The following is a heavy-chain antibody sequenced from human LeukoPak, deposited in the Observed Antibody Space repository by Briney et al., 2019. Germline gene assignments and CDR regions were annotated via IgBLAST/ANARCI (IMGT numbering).Heavy chain of an antibody. CDR1: GFTFSDGW. Sequence: GGSLRLSCAASGFTFSDGWMNWVRQAPGKGLEWVANIKQDGSEKYYVDSVKGRFTISRDNSKNTLYLQMNSLRAEDTAVYYCAKGRSIAVAATSSDYWGQGTLVTISS. V-gene: IGHV3-7*01. CDR3: AKGRSIAVAATSSDY. CDR2: IKQDGSEK. J-gene: IGHJ4*02. D-gene: IGHD6-19*01.